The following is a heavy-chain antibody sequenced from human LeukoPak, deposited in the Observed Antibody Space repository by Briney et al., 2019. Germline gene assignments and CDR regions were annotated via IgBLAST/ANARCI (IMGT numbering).Heavy chain of an antibody. J-gene: IGHJ4*02. Sequence: GGSLRFSCAASGFTFSSYAMIWVRQAPGKGLEWVSAISHSGGSTHYVDSVKGRFTISRDNSENTVYLQMNSLRAEDTAVYFCVPRGDSWGQGTLVTVAS. CDR1: GFTFSSYA. CDR3: VPRGDS. V-gene: IGHV3-23*01. CDR2: ISHSGGST.